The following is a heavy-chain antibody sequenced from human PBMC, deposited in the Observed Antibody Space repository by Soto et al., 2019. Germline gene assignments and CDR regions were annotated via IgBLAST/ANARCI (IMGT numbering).Heavy chain of an antibody. Sequence: EVQLSESGGGLVQPGGSLRLSCAASGFTFSTYAMSWVRQAPGKGLEWVSVVSHTGGSTRYADSVRGRFTSSRDNSKNTVYLQMNSLRAEDTAVYYCAKGDLEYSTSYRGMLDWGQGTLVTVSS. CDR2: VSHTGGST. CDR3: AKGDLEYSTSYRGMLD. J-gene: IGHJ4*02. CDR1: GFTFSTYA. D-gene: IGHD1-26*01. V-gene: IGHV3-23*01.